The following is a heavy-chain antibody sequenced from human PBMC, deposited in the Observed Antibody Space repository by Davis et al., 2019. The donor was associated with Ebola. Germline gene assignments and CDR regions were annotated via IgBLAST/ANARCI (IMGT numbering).Heavy chain of an antibody. CDR2: INHSGST. Sequence: MPSETLSLTCAVYGGSFSGYYWSWIRQPPGKGLEWTGEINHSGSTNYNPSLKSRVTISVDTSKNQFSLKLSSVTAADTAVYYCARHVFGSELQWLDHWGQGTLVTVSS. J-gene: IGHJ4*02. CDR1: GGSFSGYY. CDR3: ARHVFGSELQWLDH. D-gene: IGHD6-19*01. V-gene: IGHV4-34*01.